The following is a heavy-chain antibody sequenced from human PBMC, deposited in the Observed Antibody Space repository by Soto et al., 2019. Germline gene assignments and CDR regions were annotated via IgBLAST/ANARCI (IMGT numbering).Heavy chain of an antibody. CDR1: GYIFVNYG. CDR2: ISPYSGNT. J-gene: IGHJ6*02. Sequence: QVQLVQSGDAVRKPGSSVKVSCKASGYIFVNYGIAWVRQAPGQGLEWMGWISPYSGNTHYARKVQGRLTMTTDTSTSTGYMDLGRLTSDDTAVYYCAMVDNYVTPTPQDVWGQGTPVTVSS. V-gene: IGHV1-18*01. CDR3: AMVDNYVTPTPQDV. D-gene: IGHD3-16*01.